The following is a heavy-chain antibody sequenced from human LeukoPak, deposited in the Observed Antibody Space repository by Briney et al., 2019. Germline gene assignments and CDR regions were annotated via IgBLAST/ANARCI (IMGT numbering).Heavy chain of an antibody. Sequence: GGSLRLSCAASGFTFSSYAMSWVRQAPGKGLEWVSAISGSGGSTYYADSVKGRFTISRDNAKNSLSLQMDSLRAEDTAVYYCTRSITVDGSSKYWGQGTLVTVSS. CDR3: TRSITVDGSSKY. D-gene: IGHD6-19*01. CDR1: GFTFSSYA. CDR2: ISGSGGST. V-gene: IGHV3-23*01. J-gene: IGHJ4*02.